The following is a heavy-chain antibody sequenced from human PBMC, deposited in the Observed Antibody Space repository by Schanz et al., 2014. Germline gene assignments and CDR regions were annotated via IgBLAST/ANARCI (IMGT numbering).Heavy chain of an antibody. CDR3: ARDEGRDGYNLAFDV. CDR1: GFTFTTNA. CDR2: ISGNGGST. Sequence: VQLVESGGGLVQPGGSLRLSCAASGFTFTTNAMSWVRQPPGKGLGWVSAISGNGGSTYFADSVKGRFIISRDSSKNTLFLQMNSLRPEDTALYFCARDEGRDGYNLAFDVWGQGTLVTVSS. J-gene: IGHJ3*01. D-gene: IGHD5-12*01. V-gene: IGHV3-23*04.